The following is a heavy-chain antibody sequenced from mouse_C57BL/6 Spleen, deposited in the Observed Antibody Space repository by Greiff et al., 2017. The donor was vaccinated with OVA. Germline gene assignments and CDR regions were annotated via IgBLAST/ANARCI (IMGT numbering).Heavy chain of an antibody. V-gene: IGHV1-64*01. Sequence: QVQLQQPGAELVKPGASVKLSCKASGYTFTSYWMHWVKPRPGQGLEWIGMIHPNSGSTNYNEKFKSKATLTVDTSSSTAYMQLSSLTSEDSAVYYCARSGAAQASFDYWGQGTTLTVSS. D-gene: IGHD3-2*02. CDR3: ARSGAAQASFDY. CDR1: GYTFTSYW. CDR2: IHPNSGST. J-gene: IGHJ2*01.